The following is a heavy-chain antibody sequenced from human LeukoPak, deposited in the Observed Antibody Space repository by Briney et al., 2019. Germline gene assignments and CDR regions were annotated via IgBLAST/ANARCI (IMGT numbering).Heavy chain of an antibody. V-gene: IGHV3-21*01. D-gene: IGHD6-13*01. CDR3: GRVVYSSSWYKGGDY. CDR2: ISSSSSYI. Sequence: PGGSLRLSCEASGFTFSAYAMTWVRQAPGKGLEWVSSISSSSSYIYYADSVKGRFTISRDNAKNSLCLQMNSLRAEDTAVYYCGRVVYSSSWYKGGDYWGQGTLVTVSS. J-gene: IGHJ4*02. CDR1: GFTFSAYA.